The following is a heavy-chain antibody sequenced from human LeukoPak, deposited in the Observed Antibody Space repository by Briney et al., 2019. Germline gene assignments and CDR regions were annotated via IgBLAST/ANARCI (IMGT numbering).Heavy chain of an antibody. CDR3: AKSGWLRLYY. CDR2: ISDSGGST. Sequence: GGSLRLSCAASGFTFSSYAMSWVRQAPGKGLEWVSAISDSGGSTYYADSVQGRFTISRDNSKNTLYLQMNSLRAEDTAVYYCAKSGWLRLYYWVQGTLVTVSS. V-gene: IGHV3-23*01. CDR1: GFTFSSYA. J-gene: IGHJ4*02. D-gene: IGHD5-12*01.